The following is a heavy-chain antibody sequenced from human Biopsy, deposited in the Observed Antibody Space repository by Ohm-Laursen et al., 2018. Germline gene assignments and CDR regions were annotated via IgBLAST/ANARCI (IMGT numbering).Heavy chain of an antibody. CDR2: VTTTSSYI. CDR3: ARLNSGTYDASDL. V-gene: IGHV3-21*01. CDR1: GFDFSDYS. Sequence: SLRLSCAASGFDFSDYSMSWVRQAPGKGLEWVSSVTTTSSYIYYADSVKGRFTISRDNAKNSLYLHMNSLRAEDTAVYYCARLNSGTYDASDLWGQGTMVTVSS. J-gene: IGHJ3*01. D-gene: IGHD1-26*01.